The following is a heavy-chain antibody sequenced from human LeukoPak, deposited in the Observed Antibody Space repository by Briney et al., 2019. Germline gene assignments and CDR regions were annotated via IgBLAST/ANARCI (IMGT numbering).Heavy chain of an antibody. CDR2: ISAYNGNT. D-gene: IGHD6-19*01. J-gene: IGHJ5*02. CDR3: ARRIAVAGTDWFDP. Sequence: ASVKASCKASGYTFTSYGISWVRQAPGQGLEWMGWISAYNGNTNYAQKLQGRVTMTTDTPTSTAYMELRSLRSDDTAVYYCARRIAVAGTDWFDPWGQGTLVTVSS. CDR1: GYTFTSYG. V-gene: IGHV1-18*01.